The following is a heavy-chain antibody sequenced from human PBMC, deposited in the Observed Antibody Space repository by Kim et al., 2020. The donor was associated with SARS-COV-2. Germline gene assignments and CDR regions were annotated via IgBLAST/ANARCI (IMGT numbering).Heavy chain of an antibody. D-gene: IGHD3-3*01. CDR1: GYSFTSYW. CDR2: IYPGDSDT. CDR3: ARQADDFWSGFWFDP. Sequence: GESLKISCKGSGYSFTSYWIGWVRQMPGKGLEWMGIIYPGDSDTRYSPSFQGQVTISADKSISTAYLQWSSLKASDTAMYYCARQADDFWSGFWFDPWGQGTLVTVSS. V-gene: IGHV5-51*01. J-gene: IGHJ5*02.